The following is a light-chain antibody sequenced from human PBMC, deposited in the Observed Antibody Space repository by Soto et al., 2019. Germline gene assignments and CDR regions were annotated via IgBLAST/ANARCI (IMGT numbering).Light chain of an antibody. V-gene: IGKV3D-11*02. CDR3: QQRSNWPWT. Sequence: EVVLTQPPGTLSLSPGERATLSCGASQSVTGNYLAWYQQKPGQSPRLLIYDASYRATGVPGRFSGSGAGTHFTLSISSLEPEDFAVYFCQQRSNWPWTFGQGTKGDIK. J-gene: IGKJ1*01. CDR2: DAS. CDR1: QSVTGNY.